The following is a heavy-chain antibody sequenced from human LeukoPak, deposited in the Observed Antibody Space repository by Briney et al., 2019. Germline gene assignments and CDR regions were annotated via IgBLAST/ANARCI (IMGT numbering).Heavy chain of an antibody. CDR2: ISYDGSNK. V-gene: IGHV3-30*18. CDR3: AKDRVRKSRDYGFHGMDV. Sequence: GGSLRLSCAASGFTFSSYEMNWVRQAPGKGLEWVAVISYDGSNKYYADSVKGRFTISRDNSKNTLYLQMNSLRAEDTAVYYCAKDRVRKSRDYGFHGMDVWGQGTTVTVSS. J-gene: IGHJ6*02. CDR1: GFTFSSYE. D-gene: IGHD4-17*01.